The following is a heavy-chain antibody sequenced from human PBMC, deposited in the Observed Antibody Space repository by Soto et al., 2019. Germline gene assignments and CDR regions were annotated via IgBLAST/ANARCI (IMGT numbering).Heavy chain of an antibody. CDR3: AKDKTVYDFWTPDSYYFDY. V-gene: IGHV3-30*18. J-gene: IGHJ4*02. Sequence: QVQLVESGGGVVQPGRSLRLSCAASGFTFSSYGMHWVRQAPGKGLEWVAVVSYDGSNKYYADSVKGRFTISRDNSKNTLYLQMSSLRAEDTAVYYCAKDKTVYDFWTPDSYYFDYWGQGTLVIVSS. D-gene: IGHD3-3*01. CDR2: VSYDGSNK. CDR1: GFTFSSYG.